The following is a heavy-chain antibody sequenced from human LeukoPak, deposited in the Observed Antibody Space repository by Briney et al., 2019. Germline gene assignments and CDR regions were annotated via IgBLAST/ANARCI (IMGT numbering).Heavy chain of an antibody. CDR2: INHSGST. J-gene: IGHJ5*02. CDR1: GGSFSGYY. V-gene: IGHV4-34*01. Sequence: NSSETLSLTCAVYGGSFSGYYWSWIRQPPGKGLEWIGEINHSGSTNYNPSLKSRVTISVDTSKNQFSLKLSSVPAADTAVYYCASPYPYTNWFDPWGQGTLVTVSS. D-gene: IGHD2-15*01. CDR3: ASPYPYTNWFDP.